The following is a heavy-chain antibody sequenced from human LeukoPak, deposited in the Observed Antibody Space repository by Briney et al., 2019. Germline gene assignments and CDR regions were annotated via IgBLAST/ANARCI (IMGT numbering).Heavy chain of an antibody. D-gene: IGHD5-12*01. Sequence: ASVKVSCKASGYTFTGYYMHWVRQAPGQGLEWMGWINPNSGGTNYAQKFQGRVTMTRDTSISTAYMELSRLRSDDTAVYYCARKSSRGGFNAYDFWYFDLWGRGTLVTVSS. J-gene: IGHJ2*01. V-gene: IGHV1-2*02. CDR3: ARKSSRGGFNAYDFWYFDL. CDR2: INPNSGGT. CDR1: GYTFTGYY.